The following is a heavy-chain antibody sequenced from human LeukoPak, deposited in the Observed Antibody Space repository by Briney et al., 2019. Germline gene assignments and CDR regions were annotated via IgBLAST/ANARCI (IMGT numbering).Heavy chain of an antibody. CDR2: ISGSGGGT. J-gene: IGHJ4*02. Sequence: GGSLRLSCAASGFTFSSYAMSWVRQAPGKGLEWVSAISGSGGGTYYADSVKGRFTISRDNAKNTLYLQMNSLRAEDTAVYYCARSRYDFWSGYLYYFDYWGQGTLVTVSS. CDR1: GFTFSSYA. CDR3: ARSRYDFWSGYLYYFDY. V-gene: IGHV3-23*01. D-gene: IGHD3-3*01.